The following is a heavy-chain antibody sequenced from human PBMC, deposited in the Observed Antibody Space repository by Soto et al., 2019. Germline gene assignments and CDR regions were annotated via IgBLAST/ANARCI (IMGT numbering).Heavy chain of an antibody. J-gene: IGHJ4*02. CDR1: GFTFSDYY. Sequence: PGGSLRLSCAASGFTFSDYYMSWIRQTPGKGLELVSYISVTGSTVYYADSVKGRFTISRDNAKKSLYLQMNSLRAEDTAVYYCGRDLRDWDSGSYSYDYWGQGTLVTVSS. V-gene: IGHV3-11*04. CDR3: GRDLRDWDSGSYSYDY. CDR2: ISVTGSTV. D-gene: IGHD1-26*01.